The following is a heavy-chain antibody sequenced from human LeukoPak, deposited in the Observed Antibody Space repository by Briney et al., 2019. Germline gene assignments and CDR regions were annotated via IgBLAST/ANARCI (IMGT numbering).Heavy chain of an antibody. D-gene: IGHD3-10*01. V-gene: IGHV4-34*01. CDR2: INHSGST. CDR1: GGSFSGYY. CDR3: ARGWADYYGSGSPTWFDP. Sequence: PSETLSLTCAVYGGSFSGYYWSWIRQPPGKGLEWIGEINHSGSTNYNPSLKSRVTISVDTSKNQFSLKLSSVTAADTAVYYCARGWADYYGSGSPTWFDPWGQGTLVTVSS. J-gene: IGHJ5*02.